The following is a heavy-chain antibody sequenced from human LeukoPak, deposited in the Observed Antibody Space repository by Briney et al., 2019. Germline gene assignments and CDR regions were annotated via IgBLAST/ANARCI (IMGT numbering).Heavy chain of an antibody. D-gene: IGHD3-10*01. CDR2: IYYSGST. J-gene: IGHJ4*02. CDR3: ARRGRGATLDY. Sequence: PSETLSLTCTVSGGSISSSSYYWGWIRQPPGKGLEWIGSIYYSGSTYYNPSLKSRVTISVDTSKNQFSLKLCSVTAADTAVYYCARRGRGATLDYWGQGTLVTVSS. V-gene: IGHV4-39*01. CDR1: GGSISSSSYY.